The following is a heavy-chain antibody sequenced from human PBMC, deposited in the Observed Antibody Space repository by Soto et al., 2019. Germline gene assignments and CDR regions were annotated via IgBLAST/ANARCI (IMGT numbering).Heavy chain of an antibody. D-gene: IGHD6-19*01. CDR2: ISASGRDI. Sequence: GGSLRLSCVASGFTFSNGAMIWGRHAPGRGLEWVSGISASGRDIHYADSVKDRFTVSRDNSKNTLYLQMNSLRAEDTAIYYCAKGKTSGWYYFDYWGQGALVTVSS. CDR1: GFTFSNGA. V-gene: IGHV3-23*01. J-gene: IGHJ4*02. CDR3: AKGKTSGWYYFDY.